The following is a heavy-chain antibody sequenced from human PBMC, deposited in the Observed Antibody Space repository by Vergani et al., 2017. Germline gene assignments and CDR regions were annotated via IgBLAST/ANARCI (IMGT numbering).Heavy chain of an antibody. D-gene: IGHD3-22*01. CDR3: ASANYDSSGYYYANYWXFDL. V-gene: IGHV3-33*08. CDR1: GFTFSNYG. Sequence: VQLLESGGGLVQPGGSLRLSCAASGFTFSNYGMHWVRQAPGKGLEWVAVIWYDGSNKYYADSVKGRFTISRDNSKNTLYLQMNSLRAEDTAVYYCASANYDSSGYYYANYWXFDLWGRGTLVTVSS. J-gene: IGHJ2*01. CDR2: IWYDGSNK.